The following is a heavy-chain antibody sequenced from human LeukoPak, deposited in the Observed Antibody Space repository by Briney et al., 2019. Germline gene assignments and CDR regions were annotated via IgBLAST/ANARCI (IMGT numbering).Heavy chain of an antibody. CDR1: GYTFTNYW. D-gene: IGHD3-10*01. V-gene: IGHV5-51*01. Sequence: GESLKISCKGSGYTFTNYWIGWVRQMPGKGLEWMGIIYPGDSYTRYSPSFQGQVTISADKSISTAFLQWSSLKASGTAIYYCARHGDWASGIYRSYYYDMDVWGQGTTVTVSS. J-gene: IGHJ6*02. CDR3: ARHGDWASGIYRSYYYDMDV. CDR2: IYPGDSYT.